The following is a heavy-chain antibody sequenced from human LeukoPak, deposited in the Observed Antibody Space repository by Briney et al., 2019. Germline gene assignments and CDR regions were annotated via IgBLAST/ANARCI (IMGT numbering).Heavy chain of an antibody. CDR1: GGSFSGYY. D-gene: IGHD6-13*01. CDR3: ARGSGIAAAGIKTSFDY. J-gene: IGHJ4*02. CDR2: INHSGST. Sequence: SETLSLTCAVYGGSFSGYYWSWIRQPPGKGLEWIGEINHSGSTNYNPSLKSRVTISVDTSKNQFSLKLSSVTAADTAVYYCARGSGIAAAGIKTSFDYWGQGTLVTVSS. V-gene: IGHV4-34*01.